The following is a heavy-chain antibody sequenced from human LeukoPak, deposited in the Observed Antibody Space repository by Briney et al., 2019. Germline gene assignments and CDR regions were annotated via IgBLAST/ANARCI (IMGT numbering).Heavy chain of an antibody. Sequence: PGGSLRLSCAASGFTLSDYEMNWVRQAPGKRLDWIAYISSAGGTIYYADSVKGRFTISRDNAKNSLYLQMSSLRAEDTAAYYCARDYYESSGFDLWGQGTPVSVSS. CDR3: ARDYYESSGFDL. CDR1: GFTLSDYE. CDR2: ISSAGGTI. D-gene: IGHD3-22*01. J-gene: IGHJ5*02. V-gene: IGHV3-48*03.